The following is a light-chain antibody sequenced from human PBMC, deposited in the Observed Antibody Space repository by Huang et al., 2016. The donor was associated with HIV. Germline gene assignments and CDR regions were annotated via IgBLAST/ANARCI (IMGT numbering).Light chain of an antibody. Sequence: ETLMTQFPATLSVSPGERATLSCRASQNVRNNLAWYQQKPGQAPRLLFYEASSRATGFPGRFSASGVGIDFTLTISSLQAEDFAVYYCQQFNNWPPAFGGGTTVEIK. J-gene: IGKJ4*01. CDR3: QQFNNWPPA. CDR1: QNVRNN. CDR2: EAS. V-gene: IGKV3-15*01.